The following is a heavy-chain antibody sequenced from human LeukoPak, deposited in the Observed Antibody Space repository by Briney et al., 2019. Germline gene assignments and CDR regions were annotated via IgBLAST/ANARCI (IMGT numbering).Heavy chain of an antibody. D-gene: IGHD5-18*01. J-gene: IGHJ4*02. CDR2: IRTDGSNK. CDR3: ATEIGYSYGWTTLGFDY. CDR1: GFTFRRFG. V-gene: IGHV3-30*02. Sequence: HPGGSLRLSCVASGFTFRRFGMHWVRQAPGKGLDWVTFIRTDGSNKYYADSVKGRFTISRDNAKNSLYLQMNSLRAEDTAVYYCATEIGYSYGWTTLGFDYWGQGTLVTVSS.